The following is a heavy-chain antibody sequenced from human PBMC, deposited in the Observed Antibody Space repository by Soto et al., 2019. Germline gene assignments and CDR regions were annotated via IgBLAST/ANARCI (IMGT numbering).Heavy chain of an antibody. V-gene: IGHV4-4*07. CDR1: GGSISSYY. CDR2: IYTSGST. D-gene: IGHD5-12*01. Sequence: KSSETLSLTCTVSGGSISSYYWSWIRQPAGKGLEWIGCIYTSGSTNYNPSLKSRVTMSVDTSKNQFSLKLSSVTAADTAVYYCARDRGGYGDNWFDPWGQGTLVTVSS. J-gene: IGHJ5*02. CDR3: ARDRGGYGDNWFDP.